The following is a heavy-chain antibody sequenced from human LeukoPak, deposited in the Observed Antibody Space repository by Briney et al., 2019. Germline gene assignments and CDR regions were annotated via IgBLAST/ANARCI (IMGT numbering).Heavy chain of an antibody. V-gene: IGHV3-21*01. J-gene: IGHJ4*02. CDR2: ISSSSSYI. CDR1: GFTFSSYS. CDR3: ARNRRTARYFDY. Sequence: GGSLRLSCAASGFTFSSYSMNWVRQAPGKGLEWVSSISSSSSYIYYADSVKGRSTISRDNAKNSLYLQMNSLRAEDTAVYYCARNRRTARYFDYWGQGTLVTVSS. D-gene: IGHD2/OR15-2a*01.